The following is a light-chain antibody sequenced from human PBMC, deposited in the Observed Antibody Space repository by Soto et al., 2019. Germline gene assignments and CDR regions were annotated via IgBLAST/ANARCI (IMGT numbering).Light chain of an antibody. Sequence: EIVMTQSPDTLSVSPGERATLSCRASQSVANSIAWYQQKPGQAPRLLIYSASTRATGIPARFSGSGSGTGFTLTISSPQSEDFAVYYCQQYNNWWTFGQGTKVEIK. CDR3: QQYNNWWT. V-gene: IGKV3-15*01. CDR1: QSVANS. J-gene: IGKJ1*01. CDR2: SAS.